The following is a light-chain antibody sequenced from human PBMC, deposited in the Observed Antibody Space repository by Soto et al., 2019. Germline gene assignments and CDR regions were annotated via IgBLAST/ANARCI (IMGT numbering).Light chain of an antibody. CDR3: QHYNSYSEA. Sequence: DIQMTQSPSTLSGSVGDRVTITCRASQTISSWLAWYQQKLGKAPKLLIYKASTLKSGVPPRFSGSGSGTEFTLTISSLQHDDFATYYCQHYNSYSEAFGQGTKVELK. CDR1: QTISSW. CDR2: KAS. V-gene: IGKV1-5*03. J-gene: IGKJ1*01.